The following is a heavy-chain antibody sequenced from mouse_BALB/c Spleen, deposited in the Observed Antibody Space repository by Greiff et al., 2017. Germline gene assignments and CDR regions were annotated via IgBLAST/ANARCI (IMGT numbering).Heavy chain of an antibody. V-gene: IGHV10-1*02. CDR1: GFTFNTYA. CDR3: VRRGSYGNYLAY. CDR2: IRSKSNNYAT. D-gene: IGHD2-10*02. Sequence: EVMLVESGGGLVQPKGSLKLSCAASGFTFNTYAMNWVRQAPGKGLEWVARIRSKSNNYATYYADSVKDRFTISRDDSQSMLYLQMNNLKTEDTAMYYCVRRGSYGNYLAYWGQGTLVTVSA. J-gene: IGHJ3*01.